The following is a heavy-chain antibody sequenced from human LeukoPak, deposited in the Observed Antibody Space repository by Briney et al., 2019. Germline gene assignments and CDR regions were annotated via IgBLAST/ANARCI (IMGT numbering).Heavy chain of an antibody. CDR3: VRGGDDFNFDY. CDR2: VIRDGSFT. Sequence: GGSLRLSCAASGFTFRSYWMHWVRKAPGKGLELVSRVIRDGSFTNYADPVKGRFTISRDNAKNTLYLQMSSLRAEDTAVYFCVRGGDDFNFDYWGQGSLVTVSS. V-gene: IGHV3-74*01. J-gene: IGHJ4*02. D-gene: IGHD5-24*01. CDR1: GFTFRSYW.